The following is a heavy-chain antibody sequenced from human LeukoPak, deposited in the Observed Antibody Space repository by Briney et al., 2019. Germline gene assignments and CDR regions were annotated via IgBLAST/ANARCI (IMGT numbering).Heavy chain of an antibody. D-gene: IGHD5-12*01. CDR1: GGTINSGY. Sequence: SETLSLTCTVSGGTINSGYWSWIRQPPGRGLEWTGYIYYSGSTSYNPSLNSRLTIAVDPSKNQFSLKLSSVTAADTAVYYCARQSSGYPYYFDYWGQGTLVTVSS. CDR2: IYYSGST. CDR3: ARQSSGYPYYFDY. J-gene: IGHJ4*02. V-gene: IGHV4-59*01.